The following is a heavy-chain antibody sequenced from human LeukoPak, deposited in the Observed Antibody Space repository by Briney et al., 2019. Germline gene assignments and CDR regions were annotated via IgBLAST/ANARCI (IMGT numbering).Heavy chain of an antibody. J-gene: IGHJ4*02. D-gene: IGHD3-22*01. CDR2: IYYSGST. V-gene: IGHV4-59*01. Sequence: PSETLSLTCTVSGVSISSYYWSWIRQPPGKGLEWIGYIYYSGSTNYNPSLKSRVTISVDTSKNQFSLKLSSVTAADTAVYYCARGQYYYDSSGYYLYWGQGTLVTVSS. CDR1: GVSISSYY. CDR3: ARGQYYYDSSGYYLY.